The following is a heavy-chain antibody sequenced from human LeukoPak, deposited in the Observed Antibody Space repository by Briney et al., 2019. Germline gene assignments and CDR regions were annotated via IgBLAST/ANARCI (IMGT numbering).Heavy chain of an antibody. D-gene: IGHD5-18*01. V-gene: IGHV4-34*01. Sequence: AETLSLTCAVYGVSLSDDYWSWIRQSPGKGLEWIVEISHIGRTYYNLSLKSRATISIDTSKKQFSLKLSSVTAADTAVYYCARGYSYGYTFDSWGQGTLVTVSS. CDR2: ISHIGRT. CDR3: ARGYSYGYTFDS. CDR1: GVSLSDDY. J-gene: IGHJ4*02.